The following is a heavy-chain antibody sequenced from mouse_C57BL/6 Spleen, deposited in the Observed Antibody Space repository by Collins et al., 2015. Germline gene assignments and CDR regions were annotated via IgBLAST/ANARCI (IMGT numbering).Heavy chain of an antibody. CDR2: IHPNSGNT. Sequence: QVQLQEPGAELVKPGASVKLSCKASGYTFTSYWMHWVKQRPGRGLEWIGMIHPNSGNTNYNEKFKSKATLTVDKSSSTAYMQLSSLTSEDSAVYSCASSQRYDDYDEYFDVWGTGTTVTVSS. D-gene: IGHD2-4*01. V-gene: IGHV1-64*01. CDR1: GYTFTSYW. J-gene: IGHJ1*03. CDR3: ASSQRYDDYDEYFDV.